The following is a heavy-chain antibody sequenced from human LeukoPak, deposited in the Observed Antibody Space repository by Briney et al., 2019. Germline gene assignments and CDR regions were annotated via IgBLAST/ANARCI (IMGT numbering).Heavy chain of an antibody. CDR2: IYNSGTA. CDR1: GDSISSSSYY. V-gene: IGHV4-39*01. J-gene: IGHJ5*02. D-gene: IGHD1-7*01. CDR3: AGHQSGTMYAS. Sequence: SETLSLTCTVSGDSISSSSYYWVWIRQPPGKGLEWIGTIYNSGTAYYTPSLKSRVTISVGTSKNQVSLKLSSVTAADTAVYICAGHQSGTMYASWGQGTLVTVS.